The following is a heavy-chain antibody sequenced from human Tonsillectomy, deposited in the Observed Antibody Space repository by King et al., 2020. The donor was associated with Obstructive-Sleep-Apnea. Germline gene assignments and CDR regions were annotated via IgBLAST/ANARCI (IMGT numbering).Heavy chain of an antibody. CDR2: IHYSGST. V-gene: IGHV4-59*08. J-gene: IGHJ4*02. Sequence: VQLQESGPGLVKPSETLSLTCTVSGGSISSYYWSWIRQPPGKGLEWIGYIHYSGSTNYNPSLKSRVTISVDTSKNQFSLKLSSVTAADTAVYYCARHERDDSSGYYYLYYFDYWGQGTLVTVSS. CDR1: GGSISSYY. D-gene: IGHD3-22*01. CDR3: ARHERDDSSGYYYLYYFDY.